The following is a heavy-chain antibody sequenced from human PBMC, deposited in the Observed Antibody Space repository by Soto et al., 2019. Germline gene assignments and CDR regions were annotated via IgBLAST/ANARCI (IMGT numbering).Heavy chain of an antibody. J-gene: IGHJ6*03. CDR1: GFTFSSYA. CDR2: ISGSGGST. V-gene: IGHV3-23*01. D-gene: IGHD2-2*01. Sequence: GGSLRLSCAASGFTFSSYAMSWVRQAPGKGLEWVSAISGSGGSTYYADSVKGRFTISRDNSKNTLYLQMNSLRAEDTAVYYCAKDCSSTSCLFYYYYYYMDVWGKGTTVTGSS. CDR3: AKDCSSTSCLFYYYYYYMDV.